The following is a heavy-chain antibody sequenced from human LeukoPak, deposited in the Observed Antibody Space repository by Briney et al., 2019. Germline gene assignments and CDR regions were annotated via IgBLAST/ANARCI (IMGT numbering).Heavy chain of an antibody. Sequence: GASVKVSCKASGYTYTTYGINWVRQAPGQGLEWMGWISAYNGNTNYAQSLQGRVTMTTDTSTSTSYMELRSLRSDDTAVYYCARTFSSGPYSYYYNGMDVWGQGTTVTVSS. CDR2: ISAYNGNT. CDR1: GYTYTTYG. V-gene: IGHV1-18*01. D-gene: IGHD3-22*01. J-gene: IGHJ6*02. CDR3: ARTFSSGPYSYYYNGMDV.